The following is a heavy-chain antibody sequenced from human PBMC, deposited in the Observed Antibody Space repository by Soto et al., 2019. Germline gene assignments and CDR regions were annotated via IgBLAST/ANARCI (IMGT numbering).Heavy chain of an antibody. V-gene: IGHV3-48*03. J-gene: IGHJ4*02. CDR3: ARDPGYSYGFFDY. CDR1: RFTFSTYE. D-gene: IGHD5-18*01. CDR2: ISSGGSTV. Sequence: EVQLVESGGALVQPGGSLRLSCVASRFTFSTYEMHWVRQAPGKGLEWVSYISSGGSTVYYADSVKGRFTISRDNTRNSLYLQMNSLRAEDTAVYYCARDPGYSYGFFDYWGQGTLVTVSS.